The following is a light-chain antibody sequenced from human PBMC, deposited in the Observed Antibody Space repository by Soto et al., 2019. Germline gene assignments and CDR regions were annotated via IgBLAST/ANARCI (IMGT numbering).Light chain of an antibody. Sequence: QSALTQPRSVSGSPGQSVTISCTGTSTDVGGYNYVSWYQQHPGKVPKLMIYDVSKRPSGVPDRFSGSKSGNTASLTISGLQAEDEADYYCRSYAGRDTLYVFGSGTKLTVL. CDR3: RSYAGRDTLYV. V-gene: IGLV2-11*01. CDR2: DVS. CDR1: STDVGGYNY. J-gene: IGLJ1*01.